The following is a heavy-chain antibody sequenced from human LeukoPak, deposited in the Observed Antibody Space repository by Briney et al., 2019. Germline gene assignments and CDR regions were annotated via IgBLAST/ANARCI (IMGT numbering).Heavy chain of an antibody. J-gene: IGHJ4*02. CDR2: IKHDGNEK. D-gene: IGHD5-24*01. V-gene: IGHV3-7*05. CDR1: GFTFSSYW. CDR3: ARERVGRDGHSNFDY. Sequence: QPGGSLRLSCAASGFTFSSYWMSWVRQAPGTGLEWVANIKHDGNEKYYVDSVKGRFSISRDSARNSLYLQMNSLRAEDTAVYYCARERVGRDGHSNFDYWGQGTLVTVSS.